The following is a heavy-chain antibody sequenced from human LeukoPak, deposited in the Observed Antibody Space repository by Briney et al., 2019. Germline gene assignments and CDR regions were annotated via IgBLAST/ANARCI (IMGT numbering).Heavy chain of an antibody. Sequence: ASVKVSCKASGYTFTSYGISWVRQAPGQGLEWMGRISAYNGNTNYAQKLQGRVTMTTDTSTSTAYMELRSLRSDDTAVYYCARGPVIQYDSSGYYLRYWGQGTLVTVSS. CDR3: ARGPVIQYDSSGYYLRY. CDR1: GYTFTSYG. D-gene: IGHD3-22*01. V-gene: IGHV1-18*01. J-gene: IGHJ4*02. CDR2: ISAYNGNT.